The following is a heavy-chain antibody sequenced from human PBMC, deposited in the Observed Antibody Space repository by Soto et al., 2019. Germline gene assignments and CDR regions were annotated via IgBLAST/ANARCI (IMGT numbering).Heavy chain of an antibody. V-gene: IGHV1-8*01. J-gene: IGHJ6*03. CDR3: ARGRTYYDFWSGYYTLSYYYYMDV. CDR1: GYTFTSYD. CDR2: MNPNSGDT. Sequence: ASVKVSCKASGYTFTSYDINWVRQATGQGLEWMGWMNPNSGDTGYAQKFQGRVTMTRNTSISTAYMELSSLRSEDTAVYYCARGRTYYDFWSGYYTLSYYYYMDVWGKGTTVTVSS. D-gene: IGHD3-3*01.